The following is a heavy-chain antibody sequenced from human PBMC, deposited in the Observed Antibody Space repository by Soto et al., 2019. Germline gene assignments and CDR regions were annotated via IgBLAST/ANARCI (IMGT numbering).Heavy chain of an antibody. CDR2: IIPVFQTQ. CDR1: GGLFSSYP. CDR3: ARGGSGYTWFNEF. J-gene: IGHJ4*02. Sequence: QEQLVQSGAEVKKPGSSVKVSCKASGGLFSSYPISWVRQVPDKGLGWMGGIIPVFQTQYYTQRFQGRVTITADESTNTAYMELSSLRSDDTAIYYCARGGSGYTWFNEFWGQGTLVTVSA. D-gene: IGHD3-22*01. V-gene: IGHV1-69*01.